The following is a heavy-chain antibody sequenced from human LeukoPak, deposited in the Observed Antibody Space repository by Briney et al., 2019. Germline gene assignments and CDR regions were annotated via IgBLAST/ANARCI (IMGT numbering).Heavy chain of an antibody. V-gene: IGHV3-23*01. J-gene: IGHJ4*02. Sequence: PGGSLSLSCAASGYTLSNHALSWVPQATGKGGEWVAVISGSGGSTNYEDPVKGRFTISRDNPKNTLYLHVNSRGADDRAVYDCARHKEKFGDFLLDDEWGQGTLVTVSS. CDR2: ISGSGGST. CDR3: ARHKEKFGDFLLDDE. CDR1: GYTLSNHA. D-gene: IGHD4-17*01.